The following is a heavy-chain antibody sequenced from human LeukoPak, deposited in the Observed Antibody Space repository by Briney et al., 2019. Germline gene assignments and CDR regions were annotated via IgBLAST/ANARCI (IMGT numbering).Heavy chain of an antibody. Sequence: SETLSLTCTVSGGSISSYYWSWIRQPPGKGLEWIGYIYYSGSTYYNPSLKSRVTISVDTSKNQFSLKLSSVTAADTAVYYCAREPQLPTSPVDPWGQGTLVTVSS. J-gene: IGHJ5*02. CDR3: AREPQLPTSPVDP. D-gene: IGHD1-26*01. V-gene: IGHV4-30-4*08. CDR2: IYYSGST. CDR1: GGSISSYY.